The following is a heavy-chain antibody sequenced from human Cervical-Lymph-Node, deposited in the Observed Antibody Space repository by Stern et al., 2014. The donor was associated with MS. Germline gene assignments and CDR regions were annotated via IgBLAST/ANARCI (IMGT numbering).Heavy chain of an antibody. D-gene: IGHD5-18*01. CDR3: ARGARVDTAGFFDY. J-gene: IGHJ4*02. CDR1: GYTFTDYY. Sequence: QMQLVQSGAEVKKPGASVKVSCKASGYTFTDYYMHWVRQAPGQGLEWMGRLNLNMVGTLYAQRCQGCVPLTRDTSINPAYMELGRLRSDDTAVYYCARGARVDTAGFFDYWGQGTLVTVSS. CDR2: LNLNMVGT. V-gene: IGHV1-2*04.